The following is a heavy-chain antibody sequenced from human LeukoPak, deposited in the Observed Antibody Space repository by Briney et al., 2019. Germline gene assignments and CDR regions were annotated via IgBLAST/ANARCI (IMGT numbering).Heavy chain of an antibody. J-gene: IGHJ4*02. D-gene: IGHD6-13*01. CDR1: GGTFSNYA. CDR2: IIPIFGTA. CDR3: ASDRAAAGTWFDY. Sequence: SVKVSCKASGGTFSNYAINWVRQAPGQGLEWMGGIIPIFGTANYAQKFQGRVTITADESTSTAYMDLSSLRSEDTAVDYCASDRAAAGTWFDYWGQGTLVTVSS. V-gene: IGHV1-69*13.